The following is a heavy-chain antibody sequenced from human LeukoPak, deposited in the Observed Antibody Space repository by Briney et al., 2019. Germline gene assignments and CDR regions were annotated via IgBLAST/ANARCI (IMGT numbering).Heavy chain of an antibody. CDR3: ARGRNRARGYSYGYGS. CDR2: IDHSGST. D-gene: IGHD5-18*01. V-gene: IGHV4-34*01. CDR1: GGSFSGYY. J-gene: IGHJ4*02. Sequence: SETLSLTCAVYGGSFSGYYWSWIRQPPGKGLEWIGEIDHSGSTNYNPSLKSRVTLSVDTSKNQFSLKLSSVAAADTAVYYCARGRNRARGYSYGYGSWGQGTLVTVSS.